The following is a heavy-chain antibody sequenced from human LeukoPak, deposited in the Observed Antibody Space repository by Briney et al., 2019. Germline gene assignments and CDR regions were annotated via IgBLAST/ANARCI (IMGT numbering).Heavy chain of an antibody. CDR3: ARTYSSSWYGLFGY. J-gene: IGHJ4*02. CDR2: IYTSRST. D-gene: IGHD6-13*01. CDR1: GGSISSGSYY. Sequence: SQTLSLTCTVSGGSISSGSYYWSWIRQPAGKGLEWIGRIYTSRSTNYNPSLRSRVTISLDTSKNQFSLKLSSVTAGDTAVYYCARTYSSSWYGLFGYWGQGTLVTVSS. V-gene: IGHV4-61*02.